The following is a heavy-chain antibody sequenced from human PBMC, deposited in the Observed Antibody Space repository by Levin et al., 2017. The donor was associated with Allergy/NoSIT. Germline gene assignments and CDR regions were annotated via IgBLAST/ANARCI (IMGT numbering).Heavy chain of an antibody. CDR3: ARTHIAASDTGGF. V-gene: IGHV1-2*02. CDR2: INPNSGGT. Sequence: GESLKISCKASGYTFIGYYMHWVRQAPGQGLEWMGWINPNSGGTNYAQKFQGRVTMTRDTSISTAYMELSRLRSDDTAVYYCARTHIAASDTGGFWGQGTLVTVSS. J-gene: IGHJ4*02. CDR1: GYTFIGYY. D-gene: IGHD6-13*01.